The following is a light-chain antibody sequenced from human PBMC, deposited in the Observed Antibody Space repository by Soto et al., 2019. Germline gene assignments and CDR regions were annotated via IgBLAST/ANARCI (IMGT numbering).Light chain of an antibody. CDR1: NIGSKS. CDR3: QVWDHV. V-gene: IGLV3-21*04. Sequence: SYELTQPPSVSVAPGKTARITCGGNNIGSKSVHWYQQKPGQAPVLVIYYDSDRPSGIPERFSGSNSGNTATLTISRVEAGDEADYYCQVWDHVFGGGTKVTVL. CDR2: YDS. J-gene: IGLJ2*01.